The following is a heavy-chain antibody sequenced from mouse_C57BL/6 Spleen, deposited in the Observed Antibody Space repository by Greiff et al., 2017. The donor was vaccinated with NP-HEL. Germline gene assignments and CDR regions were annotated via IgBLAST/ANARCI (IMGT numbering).Heavy chain of an antibody. Sequence: QVQLQQPGAELVKPGASVKVSCKASGYTFTSYWMHWVKQRPGQGLEWIGRIHPSDSDTNYNQKFKGKATLTVDKSSSTAYMQLSSLTSEDSAVYYCASPLSTMVTTKFAYWGQGTLVTVSA. J-gene: IGHJ3*01. D-gene: IGHD2-2*01. CDR2: IHPSDSDT. CDR1: GYTFTSYW. V-gene: IGHV1-74*01. CDR3: ASPLSTMVTTKFAY.